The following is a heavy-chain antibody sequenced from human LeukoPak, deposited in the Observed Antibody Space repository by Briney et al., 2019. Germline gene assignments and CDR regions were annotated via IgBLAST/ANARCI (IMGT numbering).Heavy chain of an antibody. J-gene: IGHJ5*02. CDR2: IYHSGST. Sequence: LSLTCAVSGGSISSGGYSWSWIRQPPGKGLEWIGYIYHSGSTYYNPSLKSRVTISVDRSKNQFSLKLSSVTAADTAVYYCARGPRITTTGGYNWFDPWGQGTLVTVSS. CDR3: ARGPRITTTGGYNWFDP. D-gene: IGHD3-22*01. CDR1: GGSISSGGYS. V-gene: IGHV4-30-2*01.